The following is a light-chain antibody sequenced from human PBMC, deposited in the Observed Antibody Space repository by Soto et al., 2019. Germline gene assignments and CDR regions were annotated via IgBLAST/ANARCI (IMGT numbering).Light chain of an antibody. Sequence: EIVMTQSPTTLSVSPGERATLSCRASQSVSSNLAWYQQKPGQAPRLLIYGASTRATGIPARFSGSGSGTEFTLTISSLQSEDFAVYSCQQYNNWPLTFGQGTKWIS. V-gene: IGKV3-15*01. CDR3: QQYNNWPLT. CDR2: GAS. CDR1: QSVSSN. J-gene: IGKJ1*01.